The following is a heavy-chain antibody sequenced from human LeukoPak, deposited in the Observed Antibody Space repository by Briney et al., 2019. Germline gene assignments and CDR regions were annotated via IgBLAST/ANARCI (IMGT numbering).Heavy chain of an antibody. Sequence: PGGSLRLSCAASGFTFPNYVMSWVRQAPGKGLEWVSAISGSGSNTYYADSVKGRITISRDNSKNTLYLQMNSLRAEDAAVYYCANEYSKGDVWGQGTMVTVSS. CDR3: ANEYSKGDV. CDR1: GFTFPNYV. J-gene: IGHJ3*01. D-gene: IGHD4-11*01. V-gene: IGHV3-23*01. CDR2: ISGSGSNT.